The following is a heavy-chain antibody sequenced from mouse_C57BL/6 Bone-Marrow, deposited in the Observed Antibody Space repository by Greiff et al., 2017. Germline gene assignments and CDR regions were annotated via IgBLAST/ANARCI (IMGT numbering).Heavy chain of an antibody. D-gene: IGHD2-5*01. CDR3: ARRSNPAWFAY. V-gene: IGHV1-59*01. Sequence: QVQLKQPGAELVRPGTSVKLSCKASGYTFTSYWMHWVKQRPGQGLEWIGVIDPSDSYTNYNQKFKGKATLTVDTSSSTAYMQLSSLTSEDSAVYYCARRSNPAWFAYWGQGTLVTVSA. CDR1: GYTFTSYW. J-gene: IGHJ3*01. CDR2: IDPSDSYT.